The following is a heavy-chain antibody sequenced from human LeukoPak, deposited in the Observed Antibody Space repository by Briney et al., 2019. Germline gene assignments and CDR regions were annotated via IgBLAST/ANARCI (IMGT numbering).Heavy chain of an antibody. Sequence: ASVKVSCKASGYTFTSYYMHWVRQAPGQGLEWMGIINPSGGSTSYAQKFQGRVTMTRGTSTGTVYMELSSLRSEDTAVYYCARGLYCSSTSCYGNNWFDPWGQGTLVTVSS. CDR3: ARGLYCSSTSCYGNNWFDP. V-gene: IGHV1-46*01. D-gene: IGHD2-2*01. J-gene: IGHJ5*02. CDR2: INPSGGST. CDR1: GYTFTSYY.